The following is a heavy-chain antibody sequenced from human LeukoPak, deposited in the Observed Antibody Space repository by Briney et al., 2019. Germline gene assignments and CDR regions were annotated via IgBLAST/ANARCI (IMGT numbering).Heavy chain of an antibody. Sequence: PGGSLRLSCAASDYWMSWVRQAPGKGLEWVANIKQDGSEKYYVDSVKGRFTISRDNAKNAVYLQMNSLRAEDTAVYYCARDRGYFDYWAQGTLVTVSS. CDR2: IKQDGSEK. CDR3: ARDRGYFDY. J-gene: IGHJ4*02. V-gene: IGHV3-7*01. CDR1: DYW.